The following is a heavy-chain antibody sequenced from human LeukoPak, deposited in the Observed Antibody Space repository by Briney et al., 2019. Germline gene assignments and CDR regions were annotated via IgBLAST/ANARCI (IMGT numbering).Heavy chain of an antibody. V-gene: IGHV4-31*03. CDR2: IYYSGST. CDR1: GGSISSGGYY. J-gene: IGHJ6*02. CDR3: AGDPIVGATSGMDV. D-gene: IGHD1-26*01. Sequence: PSETLSLTCTVSGGSISSGGYYWSWIRQHPGKGLEWIGYIYYSGSTYYNPSLKSRVTISVDTSKNQFSLKLSSVTAADTAVYYCAGDPIVGATSGMDVWGQGTTVTVSS.